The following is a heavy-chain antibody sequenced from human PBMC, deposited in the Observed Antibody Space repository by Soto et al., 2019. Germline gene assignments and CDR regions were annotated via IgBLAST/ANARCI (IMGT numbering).Heavy chain of an antibody. CDR3: AGYGSTTFDS. V-gene: IGHV4-59*07. D-gene: IGHD3-10*01. Sequence: PSDSLSPTYSSSGCATSTLFWSWIRQPPGPGLERIGYIYHSGTTNYNPSLKSRHTISIEKSKNQYSMKLSSETAADTVVYFCAGYGSTTFDSWGQGTLVTGSS. CDR2: IYHSGTT. CDR1: GCATSTLF. J-gene: IGHJ5*01.